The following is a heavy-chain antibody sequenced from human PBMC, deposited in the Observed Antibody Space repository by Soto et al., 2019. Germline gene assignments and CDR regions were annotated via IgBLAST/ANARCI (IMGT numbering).Heavy chain of an antibody. CDR1: GYSLTSYA. Sequence: ASVKVSCKASGYSLTSYAIYCVRQAPGQRLEWMGWINAGNGNTKYSQKLQGRVTFTGDTSASTAHMELSSLRSEDTAVYFCARGVENIVVVLDVFGYYGMDVWGQGTTVTVSS. J-gene: IGHJ6*02. V-gene: IGHV1-3*01. CDR3: ARGVENIVVVLDVFGYYGMDV. CDR2: INAGNGNT. D-gene: IGHD2-2*01.